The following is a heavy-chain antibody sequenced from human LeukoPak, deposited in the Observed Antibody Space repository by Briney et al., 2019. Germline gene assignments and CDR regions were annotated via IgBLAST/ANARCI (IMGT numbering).Heavy chain of an antibody. CDR2: INQDGSAE. Sequence: RGSLRLSCAASGFTFNTYSMSWVRQAPGKGLDWVASINQDGSAEYYVDSVRGRFTISRDNAKNSLYLQVNSLGVDDTAVYYCVRLFGGVTTFDYWGQGTLVTVSS. CDR1: GFTFNTYS. D-gene: IGHD4-17*01. CDR3: VRLFGGVTTFDY. V-gene: IGHV3-7*01. J-gene: IGHJ4*02.